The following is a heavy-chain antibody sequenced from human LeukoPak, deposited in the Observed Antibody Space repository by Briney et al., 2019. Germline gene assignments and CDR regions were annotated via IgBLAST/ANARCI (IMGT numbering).Heavy chain of an antibody. Sequence: ASVKVSCKASGYTFTSYAMHWLRQAPGQRLEWMGWINAGNGNTKYSQKFQGRVTITRDTSASTAYMELSSLRSEDTAVYYCARGPGSSWYEVDYYYGMDVWGQGTTVTVSS. D-gene: IGHD6-13*01. CDR2: INAGNGNT. V-gene: IGHV1-3*01. J-gene: IGHJ6*02. CDR3: ARGPGSSWYEVDYYYGMDV. CDR1: GYTFTSYA.